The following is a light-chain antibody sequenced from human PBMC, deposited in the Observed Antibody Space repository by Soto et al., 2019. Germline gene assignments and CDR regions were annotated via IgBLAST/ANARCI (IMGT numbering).Light chain of an antibody. CDR1: QSIGRF. CDR3: QQCYMGWT. V-gene: IGKV1-5*01. J-gene: IGKJ1*01. Sequence: DIQMTQSPSTLSASVGARVTITCRASQSIGRFLAWYQHQPGKAPKLLIYDASTLESGVPSRFSGTGSVTEFTFSITSLQPEDFGTYYCQQCYMGWTFGQGTKVDFK. CDR2: DAS.